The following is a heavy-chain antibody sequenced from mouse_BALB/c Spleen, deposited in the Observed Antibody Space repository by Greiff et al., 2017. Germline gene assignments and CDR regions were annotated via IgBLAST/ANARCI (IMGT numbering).Heavy chain of an antibody. CDR3: ARQKYGNLYAMDY. CDR2: ISSGGSYT. CDR1: GFTFSSYG. V-gene: IGHV5-6*01. J-gene: IGHJ4*01. D-gene: IGHD2-10*02. Sequence: DVHLVESGGDLVKPGGSLKLSCAASGFTFSSYGMSWVRQTPDKRLEWVATISSGGSYTYYPDSVKGRFTISRDNAKNTLYLQMSSLKSEDTAMYYCARQKYGNLYAMDYWGQGTSVTVSS.